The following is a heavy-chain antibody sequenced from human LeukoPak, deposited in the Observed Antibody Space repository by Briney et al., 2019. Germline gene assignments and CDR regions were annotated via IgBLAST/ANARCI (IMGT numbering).Heavy chain of an antibody. J-gene: IGHJ4*02. CDR2: INPNSGGT. Sequence: ASVKVSCKASGYTFTGYYMHWVRQAPGQGLEWMGWINPNSGGTNYAQKFQGWVTMTRDTSISTAYMELSRLRSDDTAVYYCASGYYDSSGYPPDYWGQGTLVTVSS. CDR1: GYTFTGYY. V-gene: IGHV1-2*04. CDR3: ASGYYDSSGYPPDY. D-gene: IGHD3-22*01.